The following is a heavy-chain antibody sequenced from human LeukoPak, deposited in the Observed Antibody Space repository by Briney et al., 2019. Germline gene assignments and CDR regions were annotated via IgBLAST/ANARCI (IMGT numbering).Heavy chain of an antibody. Sequence: PSETLSLTCTVSGGSISSYYWSWIRQPPRKGLGWIGYIYYSGSTNYNPSLKSRVTISVDTSKNQFSLKLSSVTAADTAVYYCAGGGSGSPDFDYWGQGTLVTVSS. CDR1: GGSISSYY. CDR2: IYYSGST. CDR3: AGGGSGSPDFDY. D-gene: IGHD3-10*01. J-gene: IGHJ4*02. V-gene: IGHV4-59*01.